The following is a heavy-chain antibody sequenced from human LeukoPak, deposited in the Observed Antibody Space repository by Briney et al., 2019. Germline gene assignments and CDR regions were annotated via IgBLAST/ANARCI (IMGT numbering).Heavy chain of an antibody. Sequence: PGGSLRLSCAASGFTFSGSEMNWVRQAPGKGLEWVSYISTTGSTIYYADSVKGRFTISRDNAKNSLYLQTSSLRAEDTAVYYCAKDGGRYGSGSYGRSYFDYWGQGTLVTVSS. CDR3: AKDGGRYGSGSYGRSYFDY. CDR2: ISTTGSTI. CDR1: GFTFSGSE. D-gene: IGHD3-10*01. V-gene: IGHV3-48*03. J-gene: IGHJ4*02.